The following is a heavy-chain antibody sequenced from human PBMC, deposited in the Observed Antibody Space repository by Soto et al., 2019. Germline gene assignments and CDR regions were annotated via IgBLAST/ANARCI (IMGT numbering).Heavy chain of an antibody. CDR3: ARLGGYCSGGSCPYGMDV. Sequence: GGSLRLSCAASGFTFSSYSMNWVRQAPGKGLEWVSSISSSSYIYYADSVKGRFTISRDNAKNSLYLQMNSLRAEDTAVYYCARLGGYCSGGSCPYGMDVWGQGTTVTVSS. CDR1: GFTFSSYS. D-gene: IGHD2-15*01. J-gene: IGHJ6*02. CDR2: ISSSSYI. V-gene: IGHV3-21*01.